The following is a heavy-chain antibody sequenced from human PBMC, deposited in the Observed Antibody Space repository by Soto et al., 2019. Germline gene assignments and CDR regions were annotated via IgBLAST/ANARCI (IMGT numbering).Heavy chain of an antibody. V-gene: IGHV3-23*01. Sequence: EVQLLESGGGLVQPGGSLRLSCAASGFSFSSYAMSWVRQAPGKGLEWVSGISGSGATTHYADSVKGRFTIARDNSRKTLYLQKNSLRAEDAAVHYCAQDSSGNQWFYYFDYWGQGTLITVSS. CDR1: GFSFSSYA. D-gene: IGHD6-25*01. J-gene: IGHJ4*02. CDR3: AQDSSGNQWFYYFDY. CDR2: ISGSGATT.